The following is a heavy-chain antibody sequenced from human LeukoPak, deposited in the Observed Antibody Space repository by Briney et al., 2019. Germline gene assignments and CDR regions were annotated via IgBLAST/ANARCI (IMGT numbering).Heavy chain of an antibody. Sequence: SETLSLTCAVSGGSISSSNWCIWVRQPPGKGLEWIGEIYRTGSTNYNPSLKSRVTMSVDKSKNQFSLNMSSVTAADTAVYYCARRFGELYPNYYYGMDVWGKGTTVTVSS. V-gene: IGHV4-4*02. CDR2: IYRTGST. J-gene: IGHJ6*04. CDR1: GGSISSSNW. D-gene: IGHD3-16*01. CDR3: ARRFGELYPNYYYGMDV.